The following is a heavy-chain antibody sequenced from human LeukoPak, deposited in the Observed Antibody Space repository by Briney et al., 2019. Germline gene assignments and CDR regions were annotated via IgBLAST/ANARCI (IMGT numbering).Heavy chain of an antibody. Sequence: SETLSLTCTVSGGSISSSSYYWGWIRQPPGKGLEWIGSIYYSGSTYYNPSLKSRVTISVDTSKNQFSLKLSSVTAADTAVYYCARAILQWLKPSYFDYWGQGTLVTVSS. V-gene: IGHV4-39*07. CDR3: ARAILQWLKPSYFDY. J-gene: IGHJ4*02. CDR2: IYYSGST. D-gene: IGHD6-19*01. CDR1: GGSISSSSYY.